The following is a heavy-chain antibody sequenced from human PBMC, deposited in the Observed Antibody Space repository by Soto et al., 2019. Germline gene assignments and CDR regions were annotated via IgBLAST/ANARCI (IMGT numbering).Heavy chain of an antibody. CDR3: ARDVHYGDY. Sequence: QVQLVESGGGVVQPGRSLRLSCAASGFTFSSYGMHWVRQAPGKGMEWVAVIWYDGSNKYYADSVKGRFTISRDNSKNTLYLQMNSLRAEDTAIYYCARDVHYGDYWGQGSLVTVSS. CDR2: IWYDGSNK. V-gene: IGHV3-33*01. CDR1: GFTFSSYG. J-gene: IGHJ4*02.